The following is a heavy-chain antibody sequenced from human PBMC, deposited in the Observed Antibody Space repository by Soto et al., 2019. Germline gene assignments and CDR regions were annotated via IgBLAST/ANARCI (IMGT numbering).Heavy chain of an antibody. D-gene: IGHD6-19*01. CDR2: ISWNDDQ. J-gene: IGHJ4*02. CDR3: PHSIAVDGEGTVAVGYFEY. V-gene: IGHV2-5*01. Sequence: QITLKESGPTLVKPTQTLTLTCTFSGFSLSTSGVGVGWIRQPPGKALGWLALISWNDDQRYSPSLTSRLTTTSDTAKSRVVVTQTNVDQDETAPYYGPHSIAVDGEGTVAVGYFEYSGQGTLVTVSS. CDR1: GFSLSTSGVG.